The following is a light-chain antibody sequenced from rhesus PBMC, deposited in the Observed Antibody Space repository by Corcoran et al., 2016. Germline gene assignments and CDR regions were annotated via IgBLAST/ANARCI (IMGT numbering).Light chain of an antibody. CDR1: ESVGSY. V-gene: IGKV3-40*03. J-gene: IGKJ1*01. CDR2: SAY. Sequence: EIVMTQSPATLSLSPGETATLSCRASESVGSYLAWYQPKPGQAPKLLVHSAYFRATGIPDRFSGSGARTEFTLTISSLEPEEVGVYHCQQYNDLLWTFGQGTKVEIK. CDR3: QQYNDLLWT.